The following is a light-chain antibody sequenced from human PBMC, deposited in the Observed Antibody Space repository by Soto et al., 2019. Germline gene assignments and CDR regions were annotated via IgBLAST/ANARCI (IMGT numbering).Light chain of an antibody. CDR1: QSISSY. CDR2: AAS. CDR3: QQSYDTVAIT. V-gene: IGKV1-39*01. J-gene: IGKJ5*01. Sequence: DIQMTQSPSSLSASVGDRFTITCRASQSISSYLNWYQQKPGKAPKLLIYAASSLQSGVPSRFSGSGSGTDFTLTISSLQPEDFATYYCQQSYDTVAITFGQGTRLEI.